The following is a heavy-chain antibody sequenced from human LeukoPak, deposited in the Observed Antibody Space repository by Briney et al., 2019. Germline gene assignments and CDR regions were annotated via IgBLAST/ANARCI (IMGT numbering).Heavy chain of an antibody. Sequence: GGSLRLSCAASGFTFSSYAMHWVRQAPGKGLEWVAVISYDGSNKYYADSVKGRFTISRDNSKNTLYLQMNSLRAEDTAVYYCAKGLYYYLFDYWGQGTLVTVSS. D-gene: IGHD3-10*01. CDR2: ISYDGSNK. J-gene: IGHJ4*02. V-gene: IGHV3-30*04. CDR1: GFTFSSYA. CDR3: AKGLYYYLFDY.